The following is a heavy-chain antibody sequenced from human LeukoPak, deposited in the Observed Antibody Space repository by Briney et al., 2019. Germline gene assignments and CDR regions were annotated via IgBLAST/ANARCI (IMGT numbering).Heavy chain of an antibody. CDR1: GFTFGSSA. CDR3: TRLCGGSCPPGDY. CDR2: IRSKANSYAT. D-gene: IGHD2-15*01. V-gene: IGHV3-73*01. J-gene: IGHJ4*02. Sequence: PGGSLRLSCAASGFTFGSSAMHWVRQASGKGLEWVGRIRSKANSYATAYAASVKGRFTISRDDSKNTAYLQMNSLKTEDTAVYYCTRLCGGSCPPGDYWGQGTLVTVSS.